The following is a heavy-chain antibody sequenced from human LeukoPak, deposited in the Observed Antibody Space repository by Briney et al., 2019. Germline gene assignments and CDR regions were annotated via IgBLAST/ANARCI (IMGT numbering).Heavy chain of an antibody. J-gene: IGHJ5*02. CDR2: INPNSGGT. V-gene: IGHV1-2*02. CDR1: GYTFTGYY. Sequence: ASVKVSCKASGYTFTGYYMHWVRQAPGQGLEWMGWINPNSGGTNYAQKFQGRVTMTRDTSISTAYMELSRPRSDDTAVYYCARVDCSSTSCHRDNWFDPWGQGTLVTVSS. CDR3: ARVDCSSTSCHRDNWFDP. D-gene: IGHD2-2*01.